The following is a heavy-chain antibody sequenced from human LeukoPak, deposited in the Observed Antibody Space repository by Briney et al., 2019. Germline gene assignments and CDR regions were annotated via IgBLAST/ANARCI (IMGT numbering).Heavy chain of an antibody. Sequence: SETLSLTCTVPGGSISSYYWSWIRQPPGKGLEWIGYIYYSGSTNYNPSLKSRVTISVDTSKNQFSLKLSSVTAADTAVYYCARARVGAAEYWGQGTLVTVSS. CDR1: GGSISSYY. D-gene: IGHD2-15*01. J-gene: IGHJ4*02. V-gene: IGHV4-59*01. CDR3: ARARVGAAEY. CDR2: IYYSGST.